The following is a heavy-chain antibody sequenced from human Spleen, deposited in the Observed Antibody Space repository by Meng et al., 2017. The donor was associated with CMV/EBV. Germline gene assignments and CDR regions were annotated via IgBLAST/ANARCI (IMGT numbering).Heavy chain of an antibody. D-gene: IGHD1-26*01. Sequence: GESLKISCKGSGYTFTKYWIAWVRQMPGKGLEWMGIIYPGDSDTRYSPSFQGQVIISADKSISTAYLQWSSLKASDTAMYYCASSFSGSYYLFDYWGQGTLVTVSS. CDR2: IYPGDSDT. J-gene: IGHJ4*02. CDR3: ASSFSGSYYLFDY. CDR1: GYTFTKYW. V-gene: IGHV5-51*01.